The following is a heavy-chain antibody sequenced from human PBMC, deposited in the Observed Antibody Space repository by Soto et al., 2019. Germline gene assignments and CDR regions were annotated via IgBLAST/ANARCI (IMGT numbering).Heavy chain of an antibody. J-gene: IGHJ3*02. Sequence: KTSETLSLTCAVSGYSISSGYYWGWIRQPPGKGLEWIGSIYHSGSTYYNPSLKSRVTISVDTSKNQFSLKLSSVTAADTAVYYCWGPGFGEQGDAFDIWGQGTMVTVSS. CDR3: WGPGFGEQGDAFDI. CDR2: IYHSGST. V-gene: IGHV4-38-2*01. D-gene: IGHD3-10*01. CDR1: GYSISSGYY.